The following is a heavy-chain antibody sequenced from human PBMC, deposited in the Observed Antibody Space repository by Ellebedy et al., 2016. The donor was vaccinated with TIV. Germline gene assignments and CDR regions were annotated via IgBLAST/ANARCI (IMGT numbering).Heavy chain of an antibody. D-gene: IGHD3-22*01. CDR2: IRKRTNGYTT. Sequence: GESLKISCSASGFTFGDHYMDWVRQAPGKGLEWGGRIRKRTNGYTTEYAATVKGRFTISRDDLENSLYLQMNSLTTEDTAVYYCVRRGLYFDGYEYWGQGTLVTVSS. CDR3: VRRGLYFDGYEY. V-gene: IGHV3-72*01. CDR1: GFTFGDHY. J-gene: IGHJ4*02.